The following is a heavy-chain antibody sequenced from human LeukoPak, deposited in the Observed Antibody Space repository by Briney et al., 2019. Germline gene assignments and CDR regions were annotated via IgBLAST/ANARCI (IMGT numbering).Heavy chain of an antibody. CDR2: IRSKAYGGTT. V-gene: IGHV3-49*04. CDR1: GFTFGEYA. CDR3: TRAAGGKAVGYFDY. D-gene: IGHD2-15*01. Sequence: GGSRRLSCTTSGFTFGEYAMSWVRQAPGGGRGWVGFIRSKAYGGTTGYAAAVKCRFTVSRDDSQSIAYLQMNSLKTEDTAVYYCTRAAGGKAVGYFDYWGQGILVTASS. J-gene: IGHJ4*02.